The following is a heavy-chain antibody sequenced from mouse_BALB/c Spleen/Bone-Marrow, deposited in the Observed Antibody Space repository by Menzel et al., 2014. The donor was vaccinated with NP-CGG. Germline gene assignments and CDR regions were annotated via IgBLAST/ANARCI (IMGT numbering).Heavy chain of an antibody. CDR3: ARGARSAMDY. CDR2: IYPGDGDT. J-gene: IGHJ4*01. Sequence: VQLQESGAELVRPESSVKISCKAFGYAFSTYWMIWVKQRPGQGLEWIGQIYPGDGDTNYNGKFKGKATLTADKSSSTAYMQLSSLTSEDSAVYFCARGARSAMDYWGQGTSVTVSS. V-gene: IGHV1-80*01. CDR1: GYAFSTYW.